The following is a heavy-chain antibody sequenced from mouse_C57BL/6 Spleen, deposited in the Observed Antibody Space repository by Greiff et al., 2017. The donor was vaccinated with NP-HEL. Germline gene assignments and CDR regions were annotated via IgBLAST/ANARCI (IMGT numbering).Heavy chain of an antibody. V-gene: IGHV1-82*01. CDR1: GYAFSSSW. Sequence: QVQLKESGPELVKPGASVKISCKASGYAFSSSWMNWVKQRPGKGLEWIGRIYPGDGDTNYNGKFKGKATLTADKSSSTAYMQLSSLTSEDSAVYFCARLGYLYYFDYWGQGTTLTVSS. J-gene: IGHJ2*01. CDR2: IYPGDGDT. CDR3: ARLGYLYYFDY. D-gene: IGHD5-1*01.